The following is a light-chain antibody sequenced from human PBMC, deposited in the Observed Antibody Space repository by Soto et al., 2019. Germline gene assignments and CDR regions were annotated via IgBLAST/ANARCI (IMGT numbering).Light chain of an antibody. V-gene: IGKV3-20*01. CDR2: GAS. CDR1: QSVSTNY. CDR3: QHYGSSPPTWT. Sequence: EIVLTQSPGALSLSPGERATLSCRTSQSVSTNYLAWYQEKPRQAPRLLIYGASSRATGIPDWFSGSGSGTDFTLTISRLEPEDFAVYNCQHYGSSPPTWTFGQGTTVAIK. J-gene: IGKJ1*01.